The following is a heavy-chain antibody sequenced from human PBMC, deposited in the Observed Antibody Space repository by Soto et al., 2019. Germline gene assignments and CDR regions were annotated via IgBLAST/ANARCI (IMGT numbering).Heavy chain of an antibody. V-gene: IGHV1-69*13. CDR1: GGTFSSYA. Sequence: ASVKVSCKASGGTFSSYAISWVRQAPGQGLEWMGGIIPIFGTANYAQKFQGRVTITADESTSTAYIELSSLRSEDTAVYYCARPYSSGWYAFDIWGQGTMVTVSS. CDR3: ARPYSSGWYAFDI. J-gene: IGHJ3*02. CDR2: IIPIFGTA. D-gene: IGHD6-19*01.